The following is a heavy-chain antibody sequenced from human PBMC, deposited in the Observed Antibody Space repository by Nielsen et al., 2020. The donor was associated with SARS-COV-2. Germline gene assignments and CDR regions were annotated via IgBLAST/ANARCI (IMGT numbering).Heavy chain of an antibody. J-gene: IGHJ4*02. V-gene: IGHV3-74*01. CDR1: GFIFSNYW. D-gene: IGHD5-24*01. Sequence: GGSLRLSCSASGFIFSNYWMHWVRQAPGKGLVWISRINSAGSITTYEDSVKGRFTISRDNAKNTLYLQMNSLRAEDSAVYYCARVGTDGWGQGTLVTVSS. CDR2: INSAGSIT. CDR3: ARVGTDG.